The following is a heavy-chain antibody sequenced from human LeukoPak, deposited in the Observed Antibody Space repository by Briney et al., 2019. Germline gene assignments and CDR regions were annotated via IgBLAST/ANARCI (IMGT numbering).Heavy chain of an antibody. CDR2: INPNSGGT. J-gene: IGHJ4*02. V-gene: IGHV1-2*02. D-gene: IGHD5-12*01. CDR1: GYTFTGYY. CDR3: ARATDIVATIGY. Sequence: ASVKVSCKASGYTFTGYYMHWVRQSPGQGLEWMGWINPNSGGTNYAQKFQGRVTMTRDTSISTAYMELSRLRSDDTALYYCARATDIVATIGYWGQGTLVTVSS.